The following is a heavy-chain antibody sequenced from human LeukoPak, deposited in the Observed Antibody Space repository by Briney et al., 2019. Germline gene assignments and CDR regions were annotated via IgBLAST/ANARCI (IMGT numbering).Heavy chain of an antibody. CDR3: ARNDPASETFDY. CDR2: MYYSRST. D-gene: IGHD1-1*01. J-gene: IGHJ4*02. CDR1: GGSISSGDYY. Sequence: KSSETLSLTCTVSGGSISSGDYYWSWIRQPPGKGLEWIAYMYYSRSTNYNPSPKSRVTISVDTSKNQYSLKLRSVTPADTAVYECARNDPASETFDYWGQGTLVTVSS. V-gene: IGHV4-30-4*01.